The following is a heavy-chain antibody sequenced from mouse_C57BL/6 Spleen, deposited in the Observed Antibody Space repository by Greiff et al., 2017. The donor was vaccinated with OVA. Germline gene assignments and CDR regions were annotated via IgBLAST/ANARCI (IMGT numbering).Heavy chain of an antibody. Sequence: EVKLQESGPGFVKPSQSLSLTCSVTGYSITSGYYWNWIRQFPGNILEWMGYISYDGSNNYNPSLKNRIPITRDTSKNQFFLKLNTLTTEDTATYYCARDQGRGGFDYWGQGTTLTVSS. CDR3: ARDQGRGGFDY. V-gene: IGHV3-6*01. D-gene: IGHD3-2*02. J-gene: IGHJ2*01. CDR1: GYSITSGYY. CDR2: ISYDGSN.